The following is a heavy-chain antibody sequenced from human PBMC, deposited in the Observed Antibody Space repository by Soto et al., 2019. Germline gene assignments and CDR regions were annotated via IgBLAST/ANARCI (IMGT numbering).Heavy chain of an antibody. CDR3: ARRRFLEWSNWFDP. D-gene: IGHD3-3*01. J-gene: IGHJ5*02. Sequence: PSETLSLTCTVSGGSISSYYWSWIRQPPGKGPEWIGYIYYSGSTNYNPSLKSRVTISVDTSKDQFSLKLSSVTAADTAVYYCARRRFLEWSNWFDPWGQGTLVTVSS. V-gene: IGHV4-59*01. CDR2: IYYSGST. CDR1: GGSISSYY.